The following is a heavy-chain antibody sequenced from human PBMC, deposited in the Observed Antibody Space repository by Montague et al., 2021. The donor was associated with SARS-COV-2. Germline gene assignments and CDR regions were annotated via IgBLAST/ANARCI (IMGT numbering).Heavy chain of an antibody. CDR2: INGGSSRT. J-gene: IGHJ5*02. CDR1: GFIFSDYN. CDR3: ARGISLFDP. V-gene: IGHV3-11*05. Sequence: SLRLSCAASGFIFSDYNMTWIRQTPGKGLEWISYINGGSSRTNYADSVKGRFTISRDNAKNSLFLQMNSLRVEDTAVYYCARGISLFDPWGQGTLVTVSS.